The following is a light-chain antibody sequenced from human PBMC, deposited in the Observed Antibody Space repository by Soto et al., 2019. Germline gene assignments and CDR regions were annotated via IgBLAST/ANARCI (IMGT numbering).Light chain of an antibody. Sequence: EIVLRQSPGTLSLSPGDRATLSCRASESLSSGYLAWYQVKPGQAPSLLIYAASYRATDIPHRFSGSGSGTDFTLTISRLEPEDFAVYFCHQHGSSSWMFGQGTRVEI. V-gene: IGKV3-20*01. CDR3: HQHGSSSWM. CDR2: AAS. J-gene: IGKJ1*01. CDR1: ESLSSGY.